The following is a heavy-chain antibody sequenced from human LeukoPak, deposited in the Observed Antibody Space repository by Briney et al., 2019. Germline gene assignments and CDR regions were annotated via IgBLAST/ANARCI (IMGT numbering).Heavy chain of an antibody. CDR2: ISYTGST. CDR3: ARRRQGGRDFDY. CDR1: DGSITNYY. V-gene: IGHV4-59*08. J-gene: IGHJ4*02. Sequence: SETLSLTCTVSDGSITNYYWSWIRQPPGKGLEWIGYISYTGSTNYNPSLKSRVAISVDTSKNQFSLKLSSVTAADTAVYYCARRRQGGRDFDYWGQGTLVTVSS. D-gene: IGHD1-26*01.